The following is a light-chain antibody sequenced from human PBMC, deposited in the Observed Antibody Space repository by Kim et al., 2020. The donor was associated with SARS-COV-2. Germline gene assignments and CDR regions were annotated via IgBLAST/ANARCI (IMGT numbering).Light chain of an antibody. CDR3: QQYKDQWT. V-gene: IGKV3-15*01. CDR1: QNIGTN. CDR2: YAS. J-gene: IGKJ1*01. Sequence: EIAVTQSPATLSVSPGERATLSCRASQNIGTNLAWYQHRSGQPPRLLIHYASTRATDIPARFSGSGSGTEFTLTISALQSEDFAVYYCQQYKDQWTFGQGTKLEI.